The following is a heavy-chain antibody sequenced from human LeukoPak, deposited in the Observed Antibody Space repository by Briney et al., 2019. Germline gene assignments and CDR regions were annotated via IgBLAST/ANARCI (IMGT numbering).Heavy chain of an antibody. D-gene: IGHD3-9*01. CDR1: GGSISSGGYS. CDR2: IYHSGST. V-gene: IGHV4-30-2*01. J-gene: IGHJ4*02. Sequence: PSETLSLTFAVSGGSISSGGYSWSWLRQPPGKGPECIGYIYHSGSTYYNPSLKSRVTISVDRSKNQFSLKLSSVTAADTAVYYCARAGILTGYFDYWGQGTLVTVSS. CDR3: ARAGILTGYFDY.